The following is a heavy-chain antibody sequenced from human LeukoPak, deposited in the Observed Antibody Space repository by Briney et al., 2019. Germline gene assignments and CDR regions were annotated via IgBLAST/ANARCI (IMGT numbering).Heavy chain of an antibody. CDR3: ARGRGYSYGPPGSPDY. CDR1: GGSISSITYY. V-gene: IGHV4-39*07. Sequence: SETLSLTCTVSGGSISSITYYWGWIRQPPGKGLEWVGHMYYRGNTFYNPSLKSRVTISVDTSKNQFSLKLSSVTAADTAVYYCARGRGYSYGPPGSPDYWGQGTLVTVSS. J-gene: IGHJ4*02. CDR2: MYYRGNT. D-gene: IGHD5-18*01.